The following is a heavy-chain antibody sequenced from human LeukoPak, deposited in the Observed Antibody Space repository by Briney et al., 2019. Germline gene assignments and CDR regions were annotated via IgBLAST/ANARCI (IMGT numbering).Heavy chain of an antibody. Sequence: GASVKVSCKASGYTFTSYGISRVRQAPGQGLEWMGWISAYNGNTNYAQKLQGRVTMTTDTSTSTAYMELRSLRSDDTAVYYCARRAYCGGDCYFWHFDYWGQGTLVTVSS. V-gene: IGHV1-18*01. D-gene: IGHD2-21*02. CDR1: GYTFTSYG. CDR2: ISAYNGNT. CDR3: ARRAYCGGDCYFWHFDY. J-gene: IGHJ4*02.